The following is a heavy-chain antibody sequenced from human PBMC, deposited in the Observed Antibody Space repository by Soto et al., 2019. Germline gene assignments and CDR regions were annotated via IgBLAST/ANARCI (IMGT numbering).Heavy chain of an antibody. D-gene: IGHD3-16*01. V-gene: IGHV1-8*01. CDR3: ARGLAMTSFGGESWFDP. J-gene: IGHJ5*02. CDR1: GYTFTSYD. Sequence: QVQLVQSGAEVKKPGASVKVSCKASGYTFTSYDINWVRQATGQGLEWMGWMNPNSGNTGYAQKFQGRXTXTXXTSISTAYMELSSLRSEDTAVYYCARGLAMTSFGGESWFDPWGQGTLVTVSS. CDR2: MNPNSGNT.